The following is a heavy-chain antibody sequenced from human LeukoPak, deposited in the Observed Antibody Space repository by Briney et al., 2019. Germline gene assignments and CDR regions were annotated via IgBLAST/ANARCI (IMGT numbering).Heavy chain of an antibody. Sequence: SETLSLTCTVSGGSISNFYLSWIRQAAGKGLEWIGEINHSGSTNYNPSLKSRVTISVDTSKNQFSLKLSSVTAADTAVYYCARLRGNSAGGWGQGTLVTVSS. CDR2: INHSGST. CDR1: GGSISNFY. J-gene: IGHJ4*02. V-gene: IGHV4-34*01. CDR3: ARLRGNSAGG. D-gene: IGHD4-23*01.